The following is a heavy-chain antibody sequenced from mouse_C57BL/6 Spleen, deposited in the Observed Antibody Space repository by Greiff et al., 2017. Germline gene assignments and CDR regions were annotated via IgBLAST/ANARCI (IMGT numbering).Heavy chain of an antibody. CDR3: TRGSSLRYFDV. D-gene: IGHD1-1*01. Sequence: EVHLVESGGGLVQPGGSMKLSCAASGFTFSDAWMDWVRQSPEKGLEWVAEIRNKANNHATYYAESVKGRFTISRDDSKSSVYLQMNSLRAEDTGIYYCTRGSSLRYFDVWGTGTTVTVSS. CDR2: IRNKANNHAT. V-gene: IGHV6-6*01. J-gene: IGHJ1*03. CDR1: GFTFSDAW.